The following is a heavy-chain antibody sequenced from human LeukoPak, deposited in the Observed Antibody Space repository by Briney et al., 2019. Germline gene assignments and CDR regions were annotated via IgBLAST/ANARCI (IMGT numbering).Heavy chain of an antibody. D-gene: IGHD3-3*01. CDR3: ARKTTIFGVAPDY. Sequence: GSLRLSCAASGFTFSSYSMNWVRQAPGKGLEWVSSISSSSSYIYYADSVKGRFTISRDNAKNSLYLQMNSLRAEDTAVYYCARKTTIFGVAPDYWGQGTLVTVSS. J-gene: IGHJ4*02. CDR1: GFTFSSYS. V-gene: IGHV3-21*01. CDR2: ISSSSSYI.